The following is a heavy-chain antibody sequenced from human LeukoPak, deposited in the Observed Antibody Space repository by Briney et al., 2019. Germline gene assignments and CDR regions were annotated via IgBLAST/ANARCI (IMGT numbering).Heavy chain of an antibody. CDR2: INPNSGGT. V-gene: IGHV1-2*02. J-gene: IGHJ5*02. CDR1: GYAFTGYY. Sequence: GASVKVSCKASGYAFTGYYMHWVRQAPGQELEWMGWINPNSGGTNYAQKFQGRVTMTRDTSISTAYMELSRLRSDDTAVYYCARDALRNRHWGAWFDPWGQGTLVTVSS. D-gene: IGHD7-27*01. CDR3: ARDALRNRHWGAWFDP.